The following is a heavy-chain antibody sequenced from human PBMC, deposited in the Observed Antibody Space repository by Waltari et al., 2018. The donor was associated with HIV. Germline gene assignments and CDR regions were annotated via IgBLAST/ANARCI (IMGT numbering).Heavy chain of an antibody. CDR1: GYTFSTYG. Sequence: QVQLVQSGAEVKKPGASVKVSCKASGYTFSTYGIAWVRQAPGRGIEWMGWVNGYNGDTNYAQNLQARVTMTRDTSTSIAYMELRSLRSDYTAVYYCARWKLYDSRGYHFDYWGQGILVTVSS. CDR3: ARWKLYDSRGYHFDY. D-gene: IGHD3-22*01. V-gene: IGHV1-18*01. CDR2: VNGYNGDT. J-gene: IGHJ4*02.